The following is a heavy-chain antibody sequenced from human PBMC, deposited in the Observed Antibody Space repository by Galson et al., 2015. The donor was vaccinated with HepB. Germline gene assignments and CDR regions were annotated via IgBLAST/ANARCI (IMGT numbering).Heavy chain of an antibody. Sequence: SVKVSCKASGYTFTSYAVNWVRQAPGQGLEWMGWINTNTGNPTYAQGFTGRFVFSLDTSVSTAYLQISSLKAEDTAVYYCARELMTTVTNDAFDIWGQGTMVTVSS. V-gene: IGHV7-4-1*02. D-gene: IGHD4-17*01. CDR3: ARELMTTVTNDAFDI. J-gene: IGHJ3*02. CDR1: GYTFTSYA. CDR2: INTNTGNP.